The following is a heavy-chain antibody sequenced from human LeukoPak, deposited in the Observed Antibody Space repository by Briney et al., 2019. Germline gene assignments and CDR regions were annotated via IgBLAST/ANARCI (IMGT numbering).Heavy chain of an antibody. CDR2: FDPEHGET. V-gene: IGHV1-24*01. CDR1: GYTLTELS. Sequence: ASVKVSCKVSGYTLTELSMHWVRQAPGKGLEWMRGFDPEHGETIYAQKLQGRVTMTEDTSIDTVYMELSSLRSEDTAVYYCATDRVGYCSGGSCYSRSSALDYWGQGTLVTVSS. CDR3: ATDRVGYCSGGSCYSRSSALDY. D-gene: IGHD2-15*01. J-gene: IGHJ4*02.